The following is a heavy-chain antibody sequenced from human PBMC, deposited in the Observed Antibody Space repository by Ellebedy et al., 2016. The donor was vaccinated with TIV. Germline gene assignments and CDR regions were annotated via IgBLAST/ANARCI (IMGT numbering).Heavy chain of an antibody. J-gene: IGHJ6*02. CDR2: ISSDGSAT. V-gene: IGHV3-11*01. CDR1: GFTFSDYY. CDR3: ARAASRLWFAESPNGLDV. Sequence: GESLKISCAASGFTFSDYYMFWIRQAPGKGLEWVSYISSDGSATSYADSVKGRLTISRDNAKNSLYLQMSSLRAEDTALYYCARAASRLWFAESPNGLDVWGQGTTVTVSS. D-gene: IGHD3-10*01.